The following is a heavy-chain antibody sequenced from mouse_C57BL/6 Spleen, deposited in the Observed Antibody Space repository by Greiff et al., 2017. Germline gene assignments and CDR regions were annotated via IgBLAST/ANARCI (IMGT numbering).Heavy chain of an antibody. CDR1: GYTFTSYW. J-gene: IGHJ2*01. D-gene: IGHD5-1*01. Sequence: QVQLQQPGAELVKPGASVKMSCKASGYTFTSYWITWVKQRPGQGLEWIGDIYPGSGSTNYNEKFKSKATLTGDTSSSTAYMQLSSLTSEDSAVYYCARYRDLYPDYWGQGTTLTVSS. CDR2: IYPGSGST. CDR3: ARYRDLYPDY. V-gene: IGHV1-55*01.